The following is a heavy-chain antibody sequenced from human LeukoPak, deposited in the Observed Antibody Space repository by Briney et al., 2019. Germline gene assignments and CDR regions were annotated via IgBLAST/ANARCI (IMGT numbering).Heavy chain of an antibody. Sequence: KPGGSLRLSCAASGFTFSSYSMNWVRQAPGKELEWVSSISSSSSYIYYADSVKGRFTISRDNAKNSLYLQMNSLRAEDTAVYYCARDRLVIAVAMKFDYWGQGTLVTVSS. J-gene: IGHJ4*02. V-gene: IGHV3-21*01. CDR3: ARDRLVIAVAMKFDY. CDR2: ISSSSSYI. CDR1: GFTFSSYS. D-gene: IGHD6-19*01.